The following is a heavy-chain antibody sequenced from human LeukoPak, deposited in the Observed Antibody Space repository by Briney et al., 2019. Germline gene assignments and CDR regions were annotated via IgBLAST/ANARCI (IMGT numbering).Heavy chain of an antibody. J-gene: IGHJ4*02. CDR3: ARDPSIAVAGIFDY. Sequence: SVKVSCKASGGTFSSYAISWVRQAPGQGLEWMGRIIPILGIANYAQKFQGKVTITADKSTSTAYMELSSLRSEDTAVYYCARDPSIAVAGIFDYWGQGTLVTVSS. CDR1: GGTFSSYA. D-gene: IGHD6-19*01. V-gene: IGHV1-69*04. CDR2: IIPILGIA.